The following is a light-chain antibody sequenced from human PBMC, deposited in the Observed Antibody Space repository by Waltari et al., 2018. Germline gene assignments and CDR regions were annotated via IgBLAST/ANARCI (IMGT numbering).Light chain of an antibody. CDR2: DAS. CDR1: QSVSSY. V-gene: IGKV3-11*01. J-gene: IGKJ4*01. CDR3: QQRSSWPLT. Sequence: IVLPQSPATLSLSPGERATLSCRASQSVSSYLAWYPQKPGQAPRLLIYDASNRATGIPARFSGSGSGTDVTLTISSLEPEDFAVYYCQQRSSWPLTFGGGTKVEIK.